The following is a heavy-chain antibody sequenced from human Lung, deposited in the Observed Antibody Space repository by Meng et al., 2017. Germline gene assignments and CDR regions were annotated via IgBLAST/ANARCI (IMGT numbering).Heavy chain of an antibody. CDR3: SLSSLFPLFSTS. Sequence: QVQLVQSGAEVTKPGASVKVSCKASGYTFTGSYMHWVRQAPGPLLACMGRLPPPPPLPPSSPPFPSPLPMTSDTSLRTTYLELSRLTSDDTAVYYFSLSSLFPLFSTSLGQGSLVTVSS. CDR2: LPPPPPLP. CDR1: GYTFTGSY. J-gene: IGHJ5*02. D-gene: IGHD2/OR15-2a*01. V-gene: IGHV1-2*06.